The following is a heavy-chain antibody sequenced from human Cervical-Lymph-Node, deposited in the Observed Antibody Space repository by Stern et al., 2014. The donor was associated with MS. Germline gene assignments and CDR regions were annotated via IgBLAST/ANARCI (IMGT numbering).Heavy chain of an antibody. D-gene: IGHD1-1*01. CDR1: GDTFTDYA. J-gene: IGHJ6*01. Sequence: VQLVESGAEVKKPGSSGTVSCKASGDTFTDYAISWVRQAPGQGPEWMGGITPIFNSADYAQKFQGRLTITADKSRSTAYMELSSLTSEDTAVYYCAREVGSLAMDVWGQGTTVIVSS. CDR2: ITPIFNSA. CDR3: AREVGSLAMDV. V-gene: IGHV1-69*06.